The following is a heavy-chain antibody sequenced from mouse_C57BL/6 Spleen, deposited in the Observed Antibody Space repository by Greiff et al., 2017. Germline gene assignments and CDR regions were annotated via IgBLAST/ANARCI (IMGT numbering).Heavy chain of an antibody. D-gene: IGHD2-3*01. CDR3: ARDDGYYGGDYAMDY. V-gene: IGHV5-16*01. J-gene: IGHJ4*01. Sequence: EVKLVESEGGLVQPGSSMKLSCTASGFTFRDYYMAWVRQVPEKGLEWVANINYDGSSTYYLDSLKSRFIISRDNAKNILYLQMSSLKSEDTATYYCARDDGYYGGDYAMDYWGQGTSVTVSS. CDR1: GFTFRDYY. CDR2: INYDGSST.